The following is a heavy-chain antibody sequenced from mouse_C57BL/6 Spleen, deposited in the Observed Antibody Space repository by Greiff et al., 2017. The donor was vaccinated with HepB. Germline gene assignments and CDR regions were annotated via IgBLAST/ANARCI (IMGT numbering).Heavy chain of an antibody. CDR1: GYTFTSYW. Sequence: QVQLQQSGAELVMPGASVKLSCKASGYTFTSYWMHWVKQRPGQGLEWIGEIDPSDSYTNYNQKFKGKSTLTVDKSSSTAYMQLSSLTSEDSAVYYCARSTAYYYGSSSYWYFDVWGTGTTVTVSS. D-gene: IGHD1-1*01. J-gene: IGHJ1*03. CDR3: ARSTAYYYGSSSYWYFDV. V-gene: IGHV1-69*01. CDR2: IDPSDSYT.